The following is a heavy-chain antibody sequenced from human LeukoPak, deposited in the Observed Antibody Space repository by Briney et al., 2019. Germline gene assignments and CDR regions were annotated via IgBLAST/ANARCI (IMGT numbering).Heavy chain of an antibody. D-gene: IGHD4-17*01. J-gene: IGHJ5*02. CDR1: DGSISSNSYY. V-gene: IGHV4-39*01. CDR2: IYYNGTT. CDR3: ARLTTTVTTLGTNWFDP. Sequence: SETLSLTCTVSDGSISSNSYYWGWIRQPPGKGLEWIGNIYYNGTTYYNPSLKSRVTISVDTSKNQFSLKLSSVTAADTAVYYCARLTTTVTTLGTNWFDPWGQGTLVTVSS.